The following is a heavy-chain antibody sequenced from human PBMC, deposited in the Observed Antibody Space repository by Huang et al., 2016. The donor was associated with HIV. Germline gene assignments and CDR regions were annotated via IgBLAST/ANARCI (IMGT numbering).Heavy chain of an antibody. V-gene: IGHV4-39*02. D-gene: IGHD3-10*01. CDR3: ARLPGSITMIRGVITDPY. J-gene: IGHJ4*02. CDR1: GGSIRSDNYY. CDR2: SYYSGST. Sequence: QLQLQESGPGLVKPSETLSLTCTVSGGSIRSDNYYWGWIRQPTGKGLEWIGSSYYSGSTYYNPSRKRRVTITVDTAKNHFALRMRSVTAADTAVYYCARLPGSITMIRGVITDPYWGQGTLVTVSS.